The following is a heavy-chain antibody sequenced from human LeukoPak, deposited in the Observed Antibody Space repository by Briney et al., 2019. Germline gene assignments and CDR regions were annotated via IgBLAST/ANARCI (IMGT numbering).Heavy chain of an antibody. J-gene: IGHJ3*02. CDR2: IYYSGST. V-gene: IGHV4-59*01. Sequence: PSETLSLTCTVSGGSISSYYWSWIRQPPGKGLEWIGYIYYSGSTNYNPSLKSRVTISVDTSKNQFSLKLSSVTAADTAVYYCARANLVGTDYGDPNDAFDIWGQGTMVTVSS. CDR3: ARANLVGTDYGDPNDAFDI. CDR1: GGSISSYY. D-gene: IGHD4-17*01.